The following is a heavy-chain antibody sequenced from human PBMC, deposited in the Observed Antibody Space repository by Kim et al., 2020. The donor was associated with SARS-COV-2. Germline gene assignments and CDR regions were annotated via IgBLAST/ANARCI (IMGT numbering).Heavy chain of an antibody. CDR1: GFTFDDYA. J-gene: IGHJ6*02. CDR3: AKDIGGGWRTGGDYYYGMEV. D-gene: IGHD7-27*01. V-gene: IGHV3-43D*03. CDR2: ISWDGGST. Sequence: GGSLRLSCAASGFTFDDYAMHWVRQAPGKGLEWVSLISWDGGSTYYADSVKGRFTISRDNSKNSLYLQMNSVRAEDTALYYCAKDIGGGWRTGGDYYYGMEVWGQGTTVTLSS.